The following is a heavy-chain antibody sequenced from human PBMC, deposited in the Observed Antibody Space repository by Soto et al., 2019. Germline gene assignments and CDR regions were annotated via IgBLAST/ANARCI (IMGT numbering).Heavy chain of an antibody. D-gene: IGHD5-12*01. CDR2: IWYDGSNK. CDR3: ARAGGYSGYDPETDLQPLDLDLFDY. CDR1: GFTFSSYG. J-gene: IGHJ4*02. Sequence: QVQLVESGGGVVQPGRSLRLSCAASGFTFSSYGMHWVRQAPGKGLEWVAVIWYDGSNKYYADSVKGRFTISRDNSKNTLYLQMNSLRAEDTAVYYCARAGGYSGYDPETDLQPLDLDLFDYWGQGTLVTVSS. V-gene: IGHV3-33*01.